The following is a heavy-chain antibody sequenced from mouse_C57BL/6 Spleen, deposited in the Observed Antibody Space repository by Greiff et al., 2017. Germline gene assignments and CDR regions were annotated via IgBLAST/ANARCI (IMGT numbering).Heavy chain of an antibody. Sequence: QVQLQQPGAELVMPGASVKLSCKASGYTFTSYWMHWVKQRPGQGLEWIGEIDPSASYTNYNQKFKGKSTLTVDKSSSTAYMQLSSLTSEDSAVYYCARKGGAYWGQGTLVTVSA. CDR1: GYTFTSYW. D-gene: IGHD1-1*02. CDR2: IDPSASYT. CDR3: ARKGGAY. V-gene: IGHV1-69*01. J-gene: IGHJ3*01.